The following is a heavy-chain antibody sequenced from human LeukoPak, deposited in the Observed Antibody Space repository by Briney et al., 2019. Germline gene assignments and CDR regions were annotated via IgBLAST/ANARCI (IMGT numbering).Heavy chain of an antibody. CDR1: GFTFSSYS. V-gene: IGHV3-48*01. D-gene: IGHD3-16*01. J-gene: IGHJ4*02. Sequence: PGGSLRLSCAASGFTFSSYSMNWVRQAPGKGLEWVSYISSSSSTIYYADSVKGRFTISRDNAKNSLYLQMNSLRAEDTAVYYCARLVHSGVGEDDYWGQGTLVTVSS. CDR3: ARLVHSGVGEDDY. CDR2: ISSSSSTI.